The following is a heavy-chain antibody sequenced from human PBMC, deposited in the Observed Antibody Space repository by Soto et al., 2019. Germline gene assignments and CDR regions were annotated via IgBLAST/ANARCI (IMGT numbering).Heavy chain of an antibody. CDR1: GFSLSTSEVA. V-gene: IGHV2-5*02. CDR2: IYWDDDK. Sequence: GPTLVNPTQTLTLTCTFSGFSLSTSEVAVGWIRQPPGKALEWLALIYWDDDKRYSPTLNNRLTATKDTSKNQVVLSMTNMDTVDTGTYFCARLIDLYVVFDYWGQGILVTVSS. D-gene: IGHD3-16*01. CDR3: ARLIDLYVVFDY. J-gene: IGHJ4*02.